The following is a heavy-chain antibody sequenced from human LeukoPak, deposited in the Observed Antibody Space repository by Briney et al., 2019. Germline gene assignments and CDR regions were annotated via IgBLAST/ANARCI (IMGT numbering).Heavy chain of an antibody. V-gene: IGHV1-3*01. CDR1: GYTFTSYA. Sequence: ETSVKVSCKASGYTFTSYAMHWVRQAPGQRLEWMGWINAGNGNTKYSQKFQGRVTITRDTSASTAYMELSSLRFEDTAMYYCASGYCSSTSCSFDYWGQGTLVTVSS. D-gene: IGHD2-2*01. CDR3: ASGYCSSTSCSFDY. J-gene: IGHJ4*02. CDR2: INAGNGNT.